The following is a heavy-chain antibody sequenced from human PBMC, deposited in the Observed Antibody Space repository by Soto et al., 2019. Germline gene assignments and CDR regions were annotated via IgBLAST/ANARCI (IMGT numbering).Heavy chain of an antibody. Sequence: QVQLVESGGGVVQPGRSLRLSCAASGFTFSSYAMHWVRQAPGKGLEWVAVISYDGSNKYYADSVKGRFTISRGNSKNTLYLQMNSLRAEDTAVYYCARDLSYCSSTSCYADYYYGIDVWGQGTTVTVSS. D-gene: IGHD2-2*01. J-gene: IGHJ6*02. CDR2: ISYDGSNK. CDR3: ARDLSYCSSTSCYADYYYGIDV. V-gene: IGHV3-30-3*01. CDR1: GFTFSSYA.